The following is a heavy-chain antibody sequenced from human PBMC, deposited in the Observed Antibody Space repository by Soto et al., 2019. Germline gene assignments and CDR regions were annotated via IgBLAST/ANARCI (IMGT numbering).Heavy chain of an antibody. CDR3: AKGAYGSGSLYYFDY. D-gene: IGHD3-10*01. Sequence: PGGSLRLSCAASGFTFSNYGMHWVRQAPGKGLEWVAVISYDGSNKYYAGSLEGRFTISRDNSKNTLYLQMNSLRAEDTAVYYCAKGAYGSGSLYYFDYWGQGILVTVSS. J-gene: IGHJ4*02. V-gene: IGHV3-30*18. CDR2: ISYDGSNK. CDR1: GFTFSNYG.